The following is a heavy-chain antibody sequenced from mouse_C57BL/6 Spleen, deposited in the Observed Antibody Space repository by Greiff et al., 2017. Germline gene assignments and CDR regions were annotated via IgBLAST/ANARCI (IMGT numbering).Heavy chain of an antibody. V-gene: IGHV1-62-2*01. CDR3: ARHAITTVGLDWYFDV. J-gene: IGHJ1*03. Sequence: LEESGAELVKPGASVKLSCKASGYTFTEYTIHWVKQRSGQGLEWIGWFYPGSGSIKYNEKFKDKATLTADKSSSTVYMELSRLTSEDSAVYFCARHAITTVGLDWYFDVWGTGTTVTVSS. D-gene: IGHD1-1*01. CDR2: FYPGSGSI. CDR1: GYTFTEYT.